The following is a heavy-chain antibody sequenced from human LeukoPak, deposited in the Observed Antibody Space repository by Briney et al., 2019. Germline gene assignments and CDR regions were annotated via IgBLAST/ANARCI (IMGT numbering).Heavy chain of an antibody. CDR2: IIPIFGTA. J-gene: IGHJ4*02. D-gene: IGHD3-16*02. Sequence: SVKVSCKASGGTFSSHAISWVRQAPGQGREWMGGIIPIFGTANYAQKFQGRVTITADESTSTAYMELSSLRSEDRAVYYCARGAQHDYVWGSYRSFDYWGQGTLVTVSS. V-gene: IGHV1-69*13. CDR3: ARGAQHDYVWGSYRSFDY. CDR1: GGTFSSHA.